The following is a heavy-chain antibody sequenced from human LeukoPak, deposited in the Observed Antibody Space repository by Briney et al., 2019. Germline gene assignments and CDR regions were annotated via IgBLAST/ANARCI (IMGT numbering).Heavy chain of an antibody. J-gene: IGHJ4*02. CDR1: GFTFNNYG. V-gene: IGHV3-30*18. CDR3: AKGPLRGTAAAIDY. Sequence: GKSLRLSCAASGFTFNNYGMHWVRQAPGKGLEWVAVISYDGRNKHYPDSVKGRFTISRDISTDTLWLQMDSLRTEDTAVYYCAKGPLRGTAAAIDYWGQGALVTVSS. CDR2: ISYDGRNK. D-gene: IGHD2-2*01.